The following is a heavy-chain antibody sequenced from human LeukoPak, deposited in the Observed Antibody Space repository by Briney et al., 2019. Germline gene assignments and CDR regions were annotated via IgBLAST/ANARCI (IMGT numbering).Heavy chain of an antibody. CDR3: WVYYFDASAYYALDY. J-gene: IGHJ4*02. Sequence: PGGSVRLSCAASGFTFSRYWIHWGRQGPGKGVYWVLRINPDGSSTNYADSVQGRFTISRDNAKNPLYLQMSSLRADDTAIYYCWVYYFDASAYYALDYWGQGTLVTVSS. V-gene: IGHV3-74*01. CDR1: GFTFSRYW. D-gene: IGHD3-22*01. CDR2: INPDGSST.